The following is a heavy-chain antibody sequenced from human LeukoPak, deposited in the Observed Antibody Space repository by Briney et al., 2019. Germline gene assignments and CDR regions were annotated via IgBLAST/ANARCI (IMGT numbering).Heavy chain of an antibody. CDR3: ARDSGYQSDAFDF. Sequence: GASVKVSCKASGYSFTKYGISWVRQAPGQGLEWMGWISAYTRNTDHAQKFQGRVTMTTDTSATTAYMELRSLGSDDTAVYYCARDSGYQSDAFDFWGQGTMVIVSS. V-gene: IGHV1-18*01. D-gene: IGHD2-2*01. CDR1: GYSFTKYG. J-gene: IGHJ3*01. CDR2: ISAYTRNT.